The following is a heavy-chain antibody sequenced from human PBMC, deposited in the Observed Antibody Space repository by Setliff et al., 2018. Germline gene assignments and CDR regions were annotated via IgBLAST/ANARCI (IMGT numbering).Heavy chain of an antibody. CDR2: IIPILDTA. V-gene: IGHV1-69*10. CDR1: GGTFNSYA. CDR3: ASTIQVGDLRTQYFDY. J-gene: IGHJ4*02. Sequence: GASVKVSCKASGGTFNSYALSWVRQAPGQGLGWMGGIIPILDTANYAHNFQGRVTISFDRSTGTAYMDLSSLRPDDTAVYYCASTIQVGDLRTQYFDYWGQGTLVTVSS. D-gene: IGHD3-10*01.